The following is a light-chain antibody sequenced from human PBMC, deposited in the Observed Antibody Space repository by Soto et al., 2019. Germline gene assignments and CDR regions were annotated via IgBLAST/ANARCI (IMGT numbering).Light chain of an antibody. CDR1: NSNIGTNY. J-gene: IGLJ2*01. CDR2: DDD. Sequence: QAVLTQPPSVSAAPGQKVTLSCSGSNSNIGTNYVSWYQHLPGTAPKLLIYDDDKRPSGIPDRFSASKSGTSATLGITGLQTGDEADDYCGTWDSSLSAELFGGGTKLTVL. V-gene: IGLV1-51*01. CDR3: GTWDSSLSAEL.